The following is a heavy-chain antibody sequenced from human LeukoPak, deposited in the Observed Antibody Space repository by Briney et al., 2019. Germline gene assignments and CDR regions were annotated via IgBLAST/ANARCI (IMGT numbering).Heavy chain of an antibody. CDR3: VKEGRYCSSSSCYDY. CDR2: ISGSGGST. V-gene: IGHV3-23*01. J-gene: IGHJ4*02. CDR1: GFTFSSYA. Sequence: PGGSLRLSCAASGFTFSSYAMSWVRQAPGKGLEWVSAISGSGGSTYYADSVKGRFTISRDNSKNTLYLQMNSLRAEDTAVYYCVKEGRYCSSSSCYDYWGQGSRVTVSS. D-gene: IGHD2-2*01.